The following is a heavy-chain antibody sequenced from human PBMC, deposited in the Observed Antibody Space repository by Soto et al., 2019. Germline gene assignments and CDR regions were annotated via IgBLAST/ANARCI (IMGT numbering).Heavy chain of an antibody. J-gene: IGHJ4*02. Sequence: GGSLRLSCAASGFTFSSYGMHWVRQAPGKGLEWVAVIWYDGSNKYYADSVKGRFTISRDNSKNTLYLQMNSLRAEDTAVYYCARDSAAVAGTSFDYWGQGTLVTVSS. CDR2: IWYDGSNK. D-gene: IGHD6-19*01. CDR1: GFTFSSYG. V-gene: IGHV3-33*01. CDR3: ARDSAAVAGTSFDY.